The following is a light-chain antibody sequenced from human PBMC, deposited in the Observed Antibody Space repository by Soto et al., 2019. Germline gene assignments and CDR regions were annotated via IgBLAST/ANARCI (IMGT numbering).Light chain of an antibody. CDR1: QTISTY. CDR3: QQSDSTPNT. Sequence: DIQMTQSPSSLSASVGDRVTITCRASQTISTYLNWYQQKPGKAPRLLIYDASSLLSGVPSRFSGRGSGTDFTLTIASLQPEDFSTYYCQQSDSTPNTFGQGTKVEI. V-gene: IGKV1-39*01. CDR2: DAS. J-gene: IGKJ2*01.